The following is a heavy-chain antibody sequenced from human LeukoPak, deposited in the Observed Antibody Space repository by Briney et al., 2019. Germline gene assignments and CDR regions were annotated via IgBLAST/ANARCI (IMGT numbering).Heavy chain of an antibody. CDR1: GGSFSGYY. J-gene: IGHJ5*02. Sequence: SETLSLTCAVYGGSFSGYYWSWLRQPPGKGLEWIGEINHSGSTNYNPSLKSRVTISVDTSKNQFSLKLSCVTAADTAVYYCARGQKRWLQSGPFDPWGQGTLVTVSP. V-gene: IGHV4-34*01. D-gene: IGHD5-24*01. CDR2: INHSGST. CDR3: ARGQKRWLQSGPFDP.